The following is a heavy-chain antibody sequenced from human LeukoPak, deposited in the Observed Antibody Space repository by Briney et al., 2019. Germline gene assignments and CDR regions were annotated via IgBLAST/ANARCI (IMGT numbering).Heavy chain of an antibody. CDR3: ARTSSIYYYYYYMDV. CDR1: GFTFSSYW. Sequence: PGGSLRLSCAASGFTFSSYWMSWVRQAPGKGLEWVANIKQDGSGKYYVDSVKGRLTISRDNAKNSLYLQMNSLRAEDTAVYYCARTSSIYYYYYYMDVWGKGTTVTVSS. D-gene: IGHD2-15*01. CDR2: IKQDGSGK. V-gene: IGHV3-7*01. J-gene: IGHJ6*03.